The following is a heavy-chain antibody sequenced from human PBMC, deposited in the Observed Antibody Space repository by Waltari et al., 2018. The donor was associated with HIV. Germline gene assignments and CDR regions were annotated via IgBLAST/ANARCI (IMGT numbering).Heavy chain of an antibody. J-gene: IGHJ4*02. Sequence: QVQLVESGGGVVQPGRSLRLSWAASGCTFSRSAMHWVRQAPGKGLEWVTVISYDGGSKYYADSVKGRFTISRDNSKNTLYLQMNSLRAEDTAVYYCARDIVSSHAYWGQGALVTVSS. CDR2: ISYDGGSK. CDR3: ARDIVSSHAY. D-gene: IGHD3-16*02. CDR1: GCTFSRSA. V-gene: IGHV3-30*01.